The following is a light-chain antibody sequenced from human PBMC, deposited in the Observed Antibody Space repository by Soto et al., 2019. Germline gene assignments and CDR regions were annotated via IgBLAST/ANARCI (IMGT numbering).Light chain of an antibody. CDR2: GAS. CDR1: QSVSSSY. V-gene: IGKV3-20*01. CDR3: QQYGSSPQT. J-gene: IGKJ1*01. Sequence: ELVLTQSPGTLSLSPGERATLSCRAGQSVSSSYLAWYQQKPGQAPRLLIYGASSRATGIPDRFSGSGSGTDFTLTISRLEPEDCAVYYCQQYGSSPQTFGQGNKVEIK.